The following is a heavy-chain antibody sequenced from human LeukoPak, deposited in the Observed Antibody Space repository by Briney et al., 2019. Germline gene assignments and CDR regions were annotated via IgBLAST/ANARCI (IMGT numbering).Heavy chain of an antibody. CDR1: GYTFTSYA. Sequence: ASVKVSCKASGYTFTSYAMHWVRPAPGQRPEWMGWINAGNGNTKYSQKFQGRVTITRDTSASTAYMELSSLRSEDTAVYYCARHTVTNAGDYGMDVWGQGTTVTVSS. D-gene: IGHD4-17*01. V-gene: IGHV1-3*01. CDR3: ARHTVTNAGDYGMDV. J-gene: IGHJ6*02. CDR2: INAGNGNT.